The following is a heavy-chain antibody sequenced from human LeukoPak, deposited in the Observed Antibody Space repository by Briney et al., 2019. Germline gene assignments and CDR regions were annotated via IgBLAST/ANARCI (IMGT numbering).Heavy chain of an antibody. Sequence: GESLKISCKGSGYSFTTYWIAWVRQKPGKGLEWMGIIYPGDSDTRYSPSFQGQVTISADKSIKTAHLQWSSLKASDTAMYYCARGAAGTIPDWYYFSLDVWGQGTMVTVSS. J-gene: IGHJ6*02. CDR1: GYSFTTYW. D-gene: IGHD6-13*01. CDR2: IYPGDSDT. CDR3: ARGAAGTIPDWYYFSLDV. V-gene: IGHV5-51*01.